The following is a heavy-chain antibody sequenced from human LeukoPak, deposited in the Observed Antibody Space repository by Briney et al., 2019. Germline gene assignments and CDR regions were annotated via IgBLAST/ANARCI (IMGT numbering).Heavy chain of an antibody. CDR1: GFTFSDYY. CDR3: ARDSDNDYGDYVGHYYYGMDV. CDR2: ISSSGSTI. V-gene: IGHV3-11*01. J-gene: IGHJ6*02. Sequence: GGSLRLSCAASGFTFSDYYMSWIRQAPGKGLEWVSYISSSGSTIYYADSVKGRLTISRDNAKNSLYLQMNSLRAEDTAVYYCARDSDNDYGDYVGHYYYGMDVWGQGTTVTVSS. D-gene: IGHD4-17*01.